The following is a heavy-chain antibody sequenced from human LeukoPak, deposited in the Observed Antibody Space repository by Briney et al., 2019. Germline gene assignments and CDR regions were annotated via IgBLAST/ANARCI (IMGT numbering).Heavy chain of an antibody. CDR2: ISSSGGTR. V-gene: IGHV3-48*03. Sequence: GGSLRLSCAASGFAFSVYEMYWVRQAPGKGLEWVSYISSSGGTRYYADSVKGRFTITRDNAKNSLYLQMNSLRAEDTAVYYCATLTVASSFDYWGQGTLVTVSS. CDR1: GFAFSVYE. D-gene: IGHD6-19*01. J-gene: IGHJ4*02. CDR3: ATLTVASSFDY.